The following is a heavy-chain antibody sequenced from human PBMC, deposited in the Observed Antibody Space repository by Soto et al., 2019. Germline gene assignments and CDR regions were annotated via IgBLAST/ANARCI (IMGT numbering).Heavy chain of an antibody. J-gene: IGHJ6*02. CDR1: GFTFVAYS. Sequence: PWVSXRLSCAAFGFTFVAYSMTWCRQAPGKGLEWVSTISGSGGYTYYAESAKGRVTISRDSSKNTLYLEIHSLRDEDKAIYYCAKDSNNPLNRMEVWGQGTTVKVSS. CDR2: ISGSGGYT. V-gene: IGHV3-23*01. D-gene: IGHD4-4*01. CDR3: AKDSNNPLNRMEV.